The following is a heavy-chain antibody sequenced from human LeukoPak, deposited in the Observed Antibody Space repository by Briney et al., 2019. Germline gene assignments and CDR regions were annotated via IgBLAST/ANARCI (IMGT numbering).Heavy chain of an antibody. V-gene: IGHV1-46*01. Sequence: ASVKVSCRASGYTFTRYYMHWVRQAPAHGLAWMGIINPSGGSTSYAQKFQGRVSMTTDKSTSTVYMELSSLRSEDTAVYYCARALQFLWFGEWWFDPWGQGTLVTVSS. CDR3: ARALQFLWFGEWWFDP. J-gene: IGHJ5*02. CDR1: GYTFTRYY. D-gene: IGHD3-10*01. CDR2: INPSGGST.